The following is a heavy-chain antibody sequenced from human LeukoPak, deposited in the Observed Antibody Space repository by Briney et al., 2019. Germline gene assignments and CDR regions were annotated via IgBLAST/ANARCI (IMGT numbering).Heavy chain of an antibody. D-gene: IGHD4-11*01. CDR3: ARGMRRDYRTSRYYYMDV. CDR2: INHSGST. J-gene: IGHJ6*03. V-gene: IGHV4-34*01. Sequence: NPSETLSLTCAVYGGSFSGYYWSWIRQPPGKGLEWIGEINHSGSTNYNPSLKSRVTISVDTSKNQFSLKLSPVTAADTAVYYCARGMRRDYRTSRYYYMDVWGKGTTVTVSS. CDR1: GGSFSGYY.